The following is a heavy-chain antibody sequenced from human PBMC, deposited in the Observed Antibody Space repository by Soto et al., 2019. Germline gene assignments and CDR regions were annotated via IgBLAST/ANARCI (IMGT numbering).Heavy chain of an antibody. D-gene: IGHD2-21*02. CDR2: INHSGST. V-gene: IGHV4-34*01. Sequence: PSETLSLTCAVYGGSFSGYYWSWIRQPPGKGLEWIGEINHSGSTNYNPSLKSRVTISVDTSKNQFSLKLSSVTAADTAVYYCARDLWGYCGAACYPLDVWGQGTTVT. CDR1: GGSFSGYY. J-gene: IGHJ6*02. CDR3: ARDLWGYCGAACYPLDV.